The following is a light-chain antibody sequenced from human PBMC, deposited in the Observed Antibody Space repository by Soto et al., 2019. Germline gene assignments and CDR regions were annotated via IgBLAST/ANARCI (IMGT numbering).Light chain of an antibody. Sequence: EIVLTQSPGTLSLSPGERATLSCRASQSVSSSYLAWYQQKPGQAPRLLIYGASSRATGIPDRFSGSGSGTDFTLTISSLEPEDFAVYYCQQFSSSPLFTFGPGTKVDVK. CDR3: QQFSSSPLFT. J-gene: IGKJ3*01. V-gene: IGKV3-20*01. CDR1: QSVSSSY. CDR2: GAS.